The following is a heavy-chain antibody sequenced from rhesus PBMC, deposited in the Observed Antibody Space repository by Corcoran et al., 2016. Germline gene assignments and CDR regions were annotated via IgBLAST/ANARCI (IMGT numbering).Heavy chain of an antibody. V-gene: IGHV4-173*01. Sequence: QLQLQESGPGLVKPSETLSLTCAVSGGSIRSNFWRWIRQPPGKGLEWIGRISGSCGSTHHNPSLKSRVTISTDTSKNQFSLKLTSMTAADTAVYYVASGGYNFWTGYYLAYWGQGVLVTVSS. CDR3: ASGGYNFWTGYYLAY. CDR2: ISGSCGST. CDR1: GGSIRSNF. J-gene: IGHJ4*01. D-gene: IGHD3-3*01.